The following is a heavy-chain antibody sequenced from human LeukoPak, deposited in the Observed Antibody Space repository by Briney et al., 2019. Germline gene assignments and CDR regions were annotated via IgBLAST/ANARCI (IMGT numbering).Heavy chain of an antibody. CDR1: GGTFSSYA. CDR2: IIPIFGTA. D-gene: IGHD4-23*01. Sequence: SVKVFCKASGGTFSSYAISWVRQAPGQGLEWRGGIIPIFGTANYAQKFQGRVTIPADESTSTAYMELSSLRSEDTAVYYCVRPGLRWPDAFDIWGQGTTVTVSS. J-gene: IGHJ3*02. CDR3: VRPGLRWPDAFDI. V-gene: IGHV1-69*13.